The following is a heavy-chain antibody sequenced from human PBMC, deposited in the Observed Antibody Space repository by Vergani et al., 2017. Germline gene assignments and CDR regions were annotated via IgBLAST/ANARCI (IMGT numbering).Heavy chain of an antibody. CDR1: GGSFTSYH. Sequence: QVQLQQWGGGLLKPSETLSLTCVVNGGSFTSYHWTGIRQSPGEGLEWVGDIDHTGRPDYNPSLKSRLTMSVDKSRNQFSLTLNSVTATDTAIYFCARVNTETNGHLYYYYYMDVWGLGTAVTVS. CDR2: IDHTGRP. D-gene: IGHD4-11*01. CDR3: ARVNTETNGHLYYYYYMDV. V-gene: IGHV4-34*01. J-gene: IGHJ6*03.